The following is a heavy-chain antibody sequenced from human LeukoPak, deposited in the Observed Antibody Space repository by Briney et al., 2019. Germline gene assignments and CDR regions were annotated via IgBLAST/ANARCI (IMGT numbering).Heavy chain of an antibody. CDR3: ARGLYSSSTGDAFDI. D-gene: IGHD6-6*01. J-gene: IGHJ3*02. Sequence: GGSLILSCAASGFTFSSYNMHWVRQATGKGLEWVSAIGTAGDTYYPGSVKGRFTISRENAKNSLYLQMNSLRAEDTAVYYCARGLYSSSTGDAFDIWGQGTMVTVSS. CDR2: IGTAGDT. CDR1: GFTFSSYN. V-gene: IGHV3-13*01.